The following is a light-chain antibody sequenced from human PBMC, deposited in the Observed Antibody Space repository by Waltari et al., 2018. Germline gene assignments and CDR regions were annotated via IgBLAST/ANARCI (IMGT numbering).Light chain of an antibody. CDR3: QQYGSSPPYT. Sequence: EIVLTQSPGTLSLSPGERANLSCRASQSVSSNYLVWYQQKPGQAPRLLIYGASSRATGIPDRFSGSGSGTDFTLTISRLEPEDFAVYYCQQYGSSPPYTFGQGTKLEIK. CDR1: QSVSSNY. J-gene: IGKJ2*01. V-gene: IGKV3-20*01. CDR2: GAS.